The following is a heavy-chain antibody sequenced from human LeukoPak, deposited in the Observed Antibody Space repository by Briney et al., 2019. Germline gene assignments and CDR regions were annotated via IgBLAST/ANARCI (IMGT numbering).Heavy chain of an antibody. D-gene: IGHD4/OR15-4a*01. CDR3: TTGIDYGGGY. V-gene: IGHV3-15*07. J-gene: IGHJ4*02. CDR1: GFTFENVW. Sequence: PGGSLRLSCGASGFTFENVWVNWVRQAPGKGLEWVGRIKNKADGETTDYSAAVKGRFSVSRDDSNNVLFLHMNNLKNEDTGIYYCTTGIDYGGGYWGQGTLVTVSS. CDR2: IKNKADGETT.